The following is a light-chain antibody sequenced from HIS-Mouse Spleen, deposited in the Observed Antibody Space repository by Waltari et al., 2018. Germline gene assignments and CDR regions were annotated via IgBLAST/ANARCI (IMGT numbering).Light chain of an antibody. CDR1: SRDVGSYTL. J-gene: IGLJ2*01. V-gene: IGLV2-23*01. CDR3: CSYAGSSTVV. CDR2: EGS. Sequence: QSALTQPASVSGSPGQSITIPCTRTSRDVGSYTLVSWYQQHPGKAPKLMIYEGSKRPSGVSNRFSGSKSGNTASLTISGLQAEDEADYYCCSYAGSSTVVFGGGTKLTV.